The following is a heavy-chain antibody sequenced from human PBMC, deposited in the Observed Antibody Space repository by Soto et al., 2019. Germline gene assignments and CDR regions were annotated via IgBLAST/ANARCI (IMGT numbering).Heavy chain of an antibody. D-gene: IGHD3-10*01. Sequence: GGSLRLSCAASGFTFSSYGMHWVRQAPGKGLEWVAVIWYDGSNKYYADSVKGRFTISRDNSKNTLYLQMNSLRAEDTAVYYCAREDSQITMVRGRRATYGMDVWGQGTTVTVSS. V-gene: IGHV3-33*01. CDR2: IWYDGSNK. CDR1: GFTFSSYG. CDR3: AREDSQITMVRGRRATYGMDV. J-gene: IGHJ6*02.